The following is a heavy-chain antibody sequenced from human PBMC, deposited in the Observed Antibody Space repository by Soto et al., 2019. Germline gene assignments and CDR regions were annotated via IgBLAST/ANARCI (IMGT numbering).Heavy chain of an antibody. CDR1: GFTFSNAW. CDR2: IKSKTDGGTT. J-gene: IGHJ4*02. Sequence: EVQLVESGGGLVKPGGSLRLSCAASGFTFSNAWMSWVRQAPGKGLEWVGRIKSKTDGGTTDYAAPVKGRFTISRDDSKDTLYLQMNSLKTEDTAVYYCTTDIPTMVRGVPPPSSYWGQGTLVTVSS. CDR3: TTDIPTMVRGVPPPSSY. V-gene: IGHV3-15*01. D-gene: IGHD3-10*01.